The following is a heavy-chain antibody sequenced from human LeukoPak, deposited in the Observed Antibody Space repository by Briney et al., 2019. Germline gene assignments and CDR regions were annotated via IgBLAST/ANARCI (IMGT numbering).Heavy chain of an antibody. V-gene: IGHV3-30*02. D-gene: IGHD2-21*01. CDR3: AKDRIAVFES. J-gene: IGHJ4*02. Sequence: PGGSLRLSCAASGFTFSSYGMHWVRQAPGKGLEWVAFIRYDGNYNYYADIVKGRFTISRDDSKNTMFLQMTNLRPDDTAVYFCAKDRIAVFESWGQGTLVTVSS. CDR2: IRYDGNYN. CDR1: GFTFSSYG.